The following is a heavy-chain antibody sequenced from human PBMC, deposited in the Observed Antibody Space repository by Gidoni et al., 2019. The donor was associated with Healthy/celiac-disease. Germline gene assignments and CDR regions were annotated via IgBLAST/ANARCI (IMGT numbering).Heavy chain of an antibody. J-gene: IGHJ4*02. Sequence: QLQLQESGPGLVKPSETLSLTCTVSGGSISSSSYYWGWIRQPPGKGLEWIGSIYYSGSTYYNPSLKSRVTISVDTSKNQFSLRLSSVTAADTAVYYGARHGRVQFRLVEEGWGQGTLVTVSS. CDR3: ARHGRVQFRLVEEG. D-gene: IGHD6-19*01. CDR2: IYYSGST. CDR1: GGSISSSSYY. V-gene: IGHV4-39*01.